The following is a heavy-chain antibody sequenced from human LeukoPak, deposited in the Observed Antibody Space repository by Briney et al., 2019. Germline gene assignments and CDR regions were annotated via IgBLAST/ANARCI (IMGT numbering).Heavy chain of an antibody. CDR2: ISESSTDI. CDR1: RFPFSSYT. J-gene: IGHJ5*02. D-gene: IGHD4-11*01. Sequence: PGGSLRLSCAASRFPFSSYTMHWVRQAPGKGPEWVSSISESSTDIYYASSLKGRFAISRDNAKKSLYLQMNSLRVEDTAVYYCAREVPTNNWFDPWGQGTLVTVSS. V-gene: IGHV3-21*01. CDR3: AREVPTNNWFDP.